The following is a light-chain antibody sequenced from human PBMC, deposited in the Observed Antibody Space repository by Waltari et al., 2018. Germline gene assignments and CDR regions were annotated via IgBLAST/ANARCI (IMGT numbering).Light chain of an antibody. CDR2: DGA. V-gene: IGKV1-16*01. CDR1: QVISTY. J-gene: IGKJ2*03. Sequence: DIQMTQSPSSLSASVGDRVTITCRASQVISTYVVWFQHTPGKAPKPLIYDGASLQTGVPARFSGSGYGTEFSLTIRSLQPEDFATYYCQQYHSYPYSFGQGTKLDIK. CDR3: QQYHSYPYS.